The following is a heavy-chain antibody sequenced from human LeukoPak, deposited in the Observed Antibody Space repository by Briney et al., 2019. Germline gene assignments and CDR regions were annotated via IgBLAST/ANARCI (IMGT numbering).Heavy chain of an antibody. D-gene: IGHD4-11*01. CDR3: ARDCYSNHNWFDP. CDR1: GGSFSGYY. V-gene: IGHV4-34*01. CDR2: IDHSGST. J-gene: IGHJ5*02. Sequence: SETLSLTCAVYGGSFSGYYWSWIRRPPGKGLEWIGEIDHSGSTNYNPSLKSRVTISVDTSKNQFSLKLSSVTAADTAVYYCARDCYSNHNWFDPWGQGTLVTVSS.